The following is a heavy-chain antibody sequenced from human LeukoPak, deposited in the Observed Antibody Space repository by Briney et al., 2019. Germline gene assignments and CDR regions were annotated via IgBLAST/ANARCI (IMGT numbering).Heavy chain of an antibody. J-gene: IGHJ4*02. D-gene: IGHD3-10*01. Sequence: ASVKVSCKVSGYTLTELSMHWVRQAPGQGLEWMGWISAYSGNTNYAQKFQGRVTITADESTSTAYMELSSLRSEDTAVYYCAYGSGSLEFDYWGQGTLVTVSS. V-gene: IGHV1-18*01. CDR2: ISAYSGNT. CDR3: AYGSGSLEFDY. CDR1: GYTLTELS.